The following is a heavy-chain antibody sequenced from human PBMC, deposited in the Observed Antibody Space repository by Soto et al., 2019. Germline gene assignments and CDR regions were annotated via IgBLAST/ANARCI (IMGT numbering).Heavy chain of an antibody. V-gene: IGHV3-33*01. Sequence: GSLRLSCAASGFTFSSYGMHWVRQAPGKGLEWVAVIWYDGSNKYYADSVKGRFTISRDNSKNTLYLQMNSLRAEDTAVYYCARGLSGITGTTHPYYYYYGMDVWGQGTTVTVSS. CDR3: ARGLSGITGTTHPYYYYYGMDV. J-gene: IGHJ6*02. D-gene: IGHD1-7*01. CDR2: IWYDGSNK. CDR1: GFTFSSYG.